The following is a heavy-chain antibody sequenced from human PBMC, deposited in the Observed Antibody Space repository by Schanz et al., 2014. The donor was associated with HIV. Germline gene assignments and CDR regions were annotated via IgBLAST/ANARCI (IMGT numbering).Heavy chain of an antibody. V-gene: IGHV3-48*04. D-gene: IGHD3-22*01. CDR1: GFTFSNYA. CDR2: ISAGGNTK. CDR3: ARDVSHDSSGHYSDYYYGMDV. J-gene: IGHJ6*02. Sequence: VQLVESGGGVVQPGRSLRLSCAVSGFTFSNYAMHWVRQAPGKGLEWVSYISAGGNTKYYADSMKGRFTISRDNAKNSLYLQINSLRAEDTAVYYCARDVSHDSSGHYSDYYYGMDVWGQGTTVTVSS.